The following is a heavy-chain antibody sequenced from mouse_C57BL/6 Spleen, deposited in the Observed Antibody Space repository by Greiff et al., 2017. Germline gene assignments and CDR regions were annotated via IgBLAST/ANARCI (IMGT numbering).Heavy chain of an antibody. V-gene: IGHV5-17*01. Sequence: DVKLVESGGGLVKPGGSLKLSCAASGFTFSDYGMHWVRQAPEEGLEWVAYISSGSSTIYYADTVKGRFTISRDNAKNTLFLQMTSLRSEDTAMYYCARDGFDYWGQGTTLTVSS. CDR2: ISSGSSTI. CDR3: ARDGFDY. J-gene: IGHJ2*01. CDR1: GFTFSDYG.